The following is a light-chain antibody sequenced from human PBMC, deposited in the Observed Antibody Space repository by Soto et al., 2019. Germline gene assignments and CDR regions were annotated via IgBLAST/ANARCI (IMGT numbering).Light chain of an antibody. CDR1: QSVNSF. J-gene: IGKJ4*01. V-gene: IGKV3-11*01. Sequence: EIVLTQSPATLSLSPGERATLSCRASQSVNSFLAWYQQKPGQAPRLLIYDASNRATGIPARFSGSGSGTDFTLTISSLETEDFANYYCEQRRDWPLTVGGGTKVEIK. CDR2: DAS. CDR3: EQRRDWPLT.